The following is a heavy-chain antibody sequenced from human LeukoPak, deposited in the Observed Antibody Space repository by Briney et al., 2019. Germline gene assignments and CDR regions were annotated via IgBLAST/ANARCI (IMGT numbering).Heavy chain of an antibody. CDR2: INHSGST. CDR1: GGSFSGYY. D-gene: IGHD3-22*01. CDR3: ARGMRDSSGLEAFDI. J-gene: IGHJ3*02. Sequence: SETLSLTCAVYGGSFSGYYWSWIRQPPGKGLEWIGEINHSGSTNYNPSLKSRVTISVDTSKNQFSLELSSVTAADTAVYYCARGMRDSSGLEAFDIWGQGTMVTVSS. V-gene: IGHV4-34*01.